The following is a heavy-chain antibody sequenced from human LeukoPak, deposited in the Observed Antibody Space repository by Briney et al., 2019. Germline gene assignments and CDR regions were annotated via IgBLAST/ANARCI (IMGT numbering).Heavy chain of an antibody. D-gene: IGHD5-12*01. CDR2: MNPNSGNT. J-gene: IGHJ5*02. V-gene: IGHV1-8*01. Sequence: ASVKVSCKASGYTFTSYDINWVRQATGQGLEWMGWMNPNSGNTGYAQKFQGRVTMTRNNSISTAYMELSSLRSEDTAVYYCARGLGGYQPLNWFDPWGQGTLVTVSS. CDR1: GYTFTSYD. CDR3: ARGLGGYQPLNWFDP.